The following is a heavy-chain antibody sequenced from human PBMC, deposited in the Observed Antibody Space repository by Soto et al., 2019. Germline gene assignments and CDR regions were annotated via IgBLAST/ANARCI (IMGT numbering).Heavy chain of an antibody. Sequence: VGSLRLSCAASGFTFSSYGMHWVRQAPGKGLEWVAVISYDGSNKYYADSVKGRFTISRDNSKNTLYLQMNSLRAEDTAVYYCAKERDTESPYNYYYYGMDVWQQQTTVTVSS. V-gene: IGHV3-30*18. D-gene: IGHD1-20*01. CDR3: AKERDTESPYNYYYYGMDV. CDR2: ISYDGSNK. J-gene: IGHJ6*01. CDR1: GFTFSSYG.